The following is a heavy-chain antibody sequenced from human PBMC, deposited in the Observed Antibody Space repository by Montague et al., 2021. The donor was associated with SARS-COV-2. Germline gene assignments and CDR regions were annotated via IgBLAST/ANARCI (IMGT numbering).Heavy chain of an antibody. CDR2: IYTSGTT. D-gene: IGHD5-12*01. CDR3: ARAHSGSCAHLDN. V-gene: IGHV4-61*02. Sequence: TLSLTCTVSGGSISSGSYYWSWIRQPAGKGLEWIVRIYTSGTTDYSFSLKSRVTIAVDTSKNQFSLKLTSVTAADTAVYYCARAHSGSCAHLDNWGQGSLVTVSA. CDR1: GGSISSGSYY. J-gene: IGHJ4*02.